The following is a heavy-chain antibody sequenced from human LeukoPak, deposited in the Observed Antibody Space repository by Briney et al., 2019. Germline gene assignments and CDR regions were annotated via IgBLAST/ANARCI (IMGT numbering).Heavy chain of an antibody. J-gene: IGHJ4*02. CDR1: GDSISSGGYS. CDR3: ARGRSYGGIDY. Sequence: SQTLSLTCTVSGDSISSGGYSCTWIRQHPGKGLEWIGYIYYSGSTHYNPSLKSRVTISVDTSKNQFSLKLSSVTAADTAVYYCARGRSYGGIDYWGQGTLVTVSS. V-gene: IGHV4-31*03. D-gene: IGHD4-23*01. CDR2: IYYSGST.